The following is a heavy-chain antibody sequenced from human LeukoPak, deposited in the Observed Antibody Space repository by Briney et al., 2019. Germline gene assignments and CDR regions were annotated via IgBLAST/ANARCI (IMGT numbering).Heavy chain of an antibody. CDR2: ISGSGGST. Sequence: GGSLRLSCAASGFTFSSYAMSWVRQAPGKGLEWVSAISGSGGSTYYADSVKGRFTISRDNSKNTLYLQMNSLRAEDTAVYYCAAAGTSISYFDYWGQGTLVTVSS. J-gene: IGHJ4*02. V-gene: IGHV3-23*01. CDR3: AAAGTSISYFDY. CDR1: GFTFSSYA. D-gene: IGHD6-13*01.